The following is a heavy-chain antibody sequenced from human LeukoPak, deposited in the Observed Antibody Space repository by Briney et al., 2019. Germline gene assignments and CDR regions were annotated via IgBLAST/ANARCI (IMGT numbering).Heavy chain of an antibody. J-gene: IGHJ3*02. CDR1: GGSISSSSYY. D-gene: IGHD3-3*01. V-gene: IGHV4-39*07. CDR2: ISHSGST. CDR3: ARDDITIFGVLATDAFDI. Sequence: SETLSLTCTVSGGSISSSSYYWGWIRQPPGKGLEWIAYISHSGSTYYNPSLQSRVTISVDRSKNQFSLKLSSVTAADTAVYYCARDDITIFGVLATDAFDIWGQGAMVTVSS.